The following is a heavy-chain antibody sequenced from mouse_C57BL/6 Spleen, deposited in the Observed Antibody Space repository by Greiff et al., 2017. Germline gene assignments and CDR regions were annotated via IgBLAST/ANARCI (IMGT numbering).Heavy chain of an antibody. CDR3: ARHREGAMDY. Sequence: EVKVVESGGDLVKPGGSLKLSCAASGFTFSSYGMSWVRQTPDKRLEWVATISSGGSYTYYPDSVKGRFTISRDNAKNTLYLQMSSLKSEDTAMYYCARHREGAMDYWGQGTSVTVSS. CDR1: GFTFSSYG. V-gene: IGHV5-6*01. J-gene: IGHJ4*01. CDR2: ISSGGSYT.